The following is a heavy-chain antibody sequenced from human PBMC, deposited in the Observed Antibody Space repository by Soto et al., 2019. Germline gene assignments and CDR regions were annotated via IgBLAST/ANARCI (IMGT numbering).Heavy chain of an antibody. CDR2: IYHSGST. CDR3: ARVSPSYHFDY. V-gene: IGHV4-30-2*01. CDR1: GGSISSGGYS. Sequence: QLQLQESGSGLVKPSQTLSLTCAVSGGSISSGGYSWSWIRQPPGKGLEWIGYIYHSGSTYYNPSLKSRITISVDITKNQSNMQLSSVTAADTAVYYCARVSPSYHFDYSGQGTLVTV. J-gene: IGHJ4*02. D-gene: IGHD6-6*01.